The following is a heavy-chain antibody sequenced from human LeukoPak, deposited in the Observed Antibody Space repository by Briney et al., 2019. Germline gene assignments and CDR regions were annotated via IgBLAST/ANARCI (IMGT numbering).Heavy chain of an antibody. CDR2: ISAYNGNT. V-gene: IGHV1-18*01. D-gene: IGHD1-26*01. CDR3: ARDDRYSGSHGSFDI. Sequence: ASVKVSCKASRYTFTSYGISWVRQAPGQGLEWMGWISAYNGNTNYAQKLQGRVTMTTDTSTSTAYMELRSLRSDDTAVYYCARDDRYSGSHGSFDIWGQGTMVTV. CDR1: RYTFTSYG. J-gene: IGHJ3*02.